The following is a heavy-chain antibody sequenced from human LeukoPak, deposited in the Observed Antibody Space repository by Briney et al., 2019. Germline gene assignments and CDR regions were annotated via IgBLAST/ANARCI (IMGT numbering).Heavy chain of an antibody. D-gene: IGHD4-17*01. Sequence: PSETLSLTCTVSGGSISSYYWSWIRQPPGKGLEWIGYIYYNGSTNYNPSLKSRVTISVDTSKNQFSLKLSSVTAADTAVYYCARHPRYGDYGLDYWGQGTLVTVSS. CDR2: IYYNGST. CDR3: ARHPRYGDYGLDY. J-gene: IGHJ4*02. V-gene: IGHV4-59*08. CDR1: GGSISSYY.